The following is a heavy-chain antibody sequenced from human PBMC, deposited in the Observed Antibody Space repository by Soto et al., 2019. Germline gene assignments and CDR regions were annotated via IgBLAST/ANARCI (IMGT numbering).Heavy chain of an antibody. Sequence: SVKVSCKASGGTFSSYAISWVRQAPGQGLEWMGGIIPIFGTADYAQKFQGRVTITRDTSASTAYMELSSLRSEDTAVYYCARAEGYYSFDYWGQGTLVTVSS. CDR1: GGTFSSYA. CDR2: IIPIFGTA. V-gene: IGHV1-69*05. CDR3: ARAEGYYSFDY. D-gene: IGHD3-22*01. J-gene: IGHJ4*02.